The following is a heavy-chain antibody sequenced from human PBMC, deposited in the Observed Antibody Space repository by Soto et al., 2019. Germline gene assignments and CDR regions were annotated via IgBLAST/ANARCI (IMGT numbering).Heavy chain of an antibody. Sequence: PSETLSLTCAVSGGSISSGGYSWSWIRQPPGKGLEWIGYIYHSGSTYYNPSLKSRVTISVDRSKNQFSLKLSSVTAADTAVYYCATYCSSTSRYTHGFDYWGQGTLVTVSS. CDR2: IYHSGST. CDR3: ATYCSSTSRYTHGFDY. D-gene: IGHD2-2*02. J-gene: IGHJ4*02. CDR1: GGSISSGGYS. V-gene: IGHV4-30-2*01.